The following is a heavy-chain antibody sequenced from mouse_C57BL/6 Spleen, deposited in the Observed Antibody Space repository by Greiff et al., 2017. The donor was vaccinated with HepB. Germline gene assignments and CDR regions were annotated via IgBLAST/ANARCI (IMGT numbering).Heavy chain of an antibody. Sequence: QVQLKQSGPELVKPGASVKISCKASGYAFSSSWMNWVKQRPGTGLEWIGRIYPGDGDTNYNGKFKGKATLTADKSSSTAYMQLSSLTSEDSAVYFCARTYYYGSSEFDYWGQGTTLTVSS. V-gene: IGHV1-82*01. J-gene: IGHJ2*01. CDR1: GYAFSSSW. D-gene: IGHD1-1*01. CDR2: IYPGDGDT. CDR3: ARTYYYGSSEFDY.